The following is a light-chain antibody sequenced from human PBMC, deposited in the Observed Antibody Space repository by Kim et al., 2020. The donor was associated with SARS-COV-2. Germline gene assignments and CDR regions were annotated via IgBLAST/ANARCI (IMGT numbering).Light chain of an antibody. Sequence: SVTISHTERSANIVAGYCAHWYPQLPGTAPNLPIYGNSNRPSGVPHRFSGSKSGTSASLAITGLQAEDEADYYCQSYDSSLSGSVFGGGTQLTVL. CDR1: SANIVAGYC. CDR3: QSYDSSLSGSV. CDR2: GNS. J-gene: IGLJ2*01. V-gene: IGLV1-40*01.